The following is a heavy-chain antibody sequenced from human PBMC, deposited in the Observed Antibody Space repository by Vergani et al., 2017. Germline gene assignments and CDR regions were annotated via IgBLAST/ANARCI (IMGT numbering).Heavy chain of an antibody. J-gene: IGHJ4*02. CDR3: TADLYLSSGYCCDY. Sequence: EVLLVESGGGLVQPGGSLRLSCAASGFHFRPAWLSWFRQVQGKGLELVGRFEALTDGGRITYGAPVKVRFRLSRDDSEHRFYLHMNSLKVEDTGIYYCTADLYLSSGYCCDYWGPGTLVTVSS. CDR1: GFHFRPAW. V-gene: IGHV3-15*04. D-gene: IGHD3-22*01. CDR2: FEALTDGGRI.